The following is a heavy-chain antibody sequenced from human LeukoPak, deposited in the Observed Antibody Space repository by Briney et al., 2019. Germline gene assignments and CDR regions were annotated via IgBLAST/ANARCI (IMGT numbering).Heavy chain of an antibody. V-gene: IGHV4-4*02. CDR1: GGSISSSNW. J-gene: IGHJ3*02. D-gene: IGHD3-10*01. CDR2: IYYSGST. Sequence: SETLSLTCIVSGGSISSSNWWSWVRQPPGKGLEWIGYIYYSGSTNYNPSLKSRVTISVDTSKNQFSLKLSSVTAADTAVYYCARSYGSGSYYTDFRRDAFDIWGQGTMVTVSS. CDR3: ARSYGSGSYYTDFRRDAFDI.